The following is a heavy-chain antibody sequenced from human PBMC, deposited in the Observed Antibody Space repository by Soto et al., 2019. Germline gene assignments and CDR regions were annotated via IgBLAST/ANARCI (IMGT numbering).Heavy chain of an antibody. J-gene: IGHJ4*02. CDR1: GYSFSDFG. V-gene: IGHV1-18*04. CDR2: ISGKNGNT. CDR3: ARSDYYEDTGTFEN. Sequence: QVHLVQSGGELKKPGASVKVSCKASGYSFSDFGVTWVRQAPGQGLEWMGWISGKNGNTNYAQKVQGRVTLTADTSTSTAHMETRALTSDDTGISYCARSDYYEDTGTFENWGQGTPVTVSS. D-gene: IGHD4-17*01.